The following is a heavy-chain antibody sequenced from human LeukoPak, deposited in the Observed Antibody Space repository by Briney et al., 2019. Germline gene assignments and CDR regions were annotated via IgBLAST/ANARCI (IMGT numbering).Heavy chain of an antibody. Sequence: GASVKVSCKASGGTFSSYAISWVRQAPGQGLEWMGGIIPIFGTANYAQKFQGRVTITADESTSTAYMELSSLRSEDTAVYYCARGVRGRPPYYYYFDYWGQGTLVTVSS. CDR1: GGTFSSYA. CDR2: IIPIFGTA. J-gene: IGHJ4*02. V-gene: IGHV1-69*13. CDR3: ARGVRGRPPYYYYFDY. D-gene: IGHD3-22*01.